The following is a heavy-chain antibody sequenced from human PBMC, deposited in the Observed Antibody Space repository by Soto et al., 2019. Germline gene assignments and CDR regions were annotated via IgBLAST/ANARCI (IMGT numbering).Heavy chain of an antibody. D-gene: IGHD6-13*01. Sequence: QVQLVESGGGVVQPGRSLRLSCEASGFIFSNYGMHWVRQAPGKGLDWVAVISHDGNNKHYADSVKGRFTISRDKSKSTVYLQMTSLRPEDTAVYYCAKGGYSRTWFTFDHWGQGTLVTVAS. CDR3: AKGGYSRTWFTFDH. V-gene: IGHV3-30*18. CDR2: ISHDGNNK. J-gene: IGHJ4*02. CDR1: GFIFSNYG.